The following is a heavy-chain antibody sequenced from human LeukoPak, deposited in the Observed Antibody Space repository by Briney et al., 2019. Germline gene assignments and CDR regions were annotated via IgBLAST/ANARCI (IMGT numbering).Heavy chain of an antibody. CDR3: ARRRIVATRSPIDY. J-gene: IGHJ4*02. CDR1: GGTFSSYV. D-gene: IGHD5-12*01. CDR2: IIPVFGPA. Sequence: SVKVSCKASGGTFSSYVVDWVRQAPGQGLEWMGRIIPVFGPANYAQKFQGRVTITADETTSTAYMELTSLRSEDTAVYYCARRRIVATRSPIDYWGQVTLVIVSS. V-gene: IGHV1-69*13.